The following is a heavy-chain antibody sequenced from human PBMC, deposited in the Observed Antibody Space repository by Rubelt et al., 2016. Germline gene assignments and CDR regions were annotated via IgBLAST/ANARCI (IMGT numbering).Heavy chain of an antibody. Sequence: QVQLQESGPGLVKPSETLSLTCTVSGYSISSDYYWGWIRQPQGKGRGGVGGNYHTGTTYYNPSLKSGITIQVDTSKNQFSLELNSVTAADTAVYYCARGSPYGDYSVEYWGQGTLVTVSS. CDR1: GYSISSDYY. CDR3: ARGSPYGDYSVEY. D-gene: IGHD4-17*01. V-gene: IGHV4-38-2*02. J-gene: IGHJ4*02. CDR2: NYHTGTT.